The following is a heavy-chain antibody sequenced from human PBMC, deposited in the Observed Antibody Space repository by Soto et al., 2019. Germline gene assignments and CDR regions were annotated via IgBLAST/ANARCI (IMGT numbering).Heavy chain of an antibody. D-gene: IGHD4-17*01. Sequence: GAPVKVSCKAAGGTFSSYAISWVRQAPGQGLEWMGGIIPIFGTANYAQKFQGRVTITADESTSTAYMELSSLRSEDTAVYYCARVTVTTRGGYYYYGMDVWGQGTTVTVSS. CDR2: IIPIFGTA. J-gene: IGHJ6*02. CDR1: GGTFSSYA. V-gene: IGHV1-69*13. CDR3: ARVTVTTRGGYYYYGMDV.